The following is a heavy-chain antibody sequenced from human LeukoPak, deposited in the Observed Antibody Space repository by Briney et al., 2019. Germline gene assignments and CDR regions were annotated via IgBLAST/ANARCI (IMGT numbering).Heavy chain of an antibody. D-gene: IGHD4-23*01. V-gene: IGHV4-38-2*02. CDR1: GYSISSGYY. CDR3: ARKRNGFFRGSVVSYFDY. Sequence: SETLSLTCTVSGYSISSGYYWGWIRPPPGKGLEWIGSIYHSGSTYYNPSLKRRVTISVDTCKNKLSLKLSSVTAADTAVYYCARKRNGFFRGSVVSYFDYWGQGTLVTVSS. CDR2: IYHSGST. J-gene: IGHJ4*02.